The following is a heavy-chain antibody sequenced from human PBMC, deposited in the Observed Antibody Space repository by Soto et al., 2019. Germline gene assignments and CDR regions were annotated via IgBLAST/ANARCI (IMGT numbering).Heavy chain of an antibody. CDR1: GFTFGDYA. CDR2: IRSKAYGGTT. J-gene: IGHJ6*02. CDR3: TRVGPGIAVAGPYYYYYGMDV. D-gene: IGHD6-19*01. Sequence: PGGSLRLSCTASGFTFGDYAMSWFRQAPGKGLEWVGFIRSKAYGGTTEYAASVKGRFTISRDDSKSIAYLQMNSLKTEDTAVYYCTRVGPGIAVAGPYYYYYGMDVWGQGTTVTVSS. V-gene: IGHV3-49*03.